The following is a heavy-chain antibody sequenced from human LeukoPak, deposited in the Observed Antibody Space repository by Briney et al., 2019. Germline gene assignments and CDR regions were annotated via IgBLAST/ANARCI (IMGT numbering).Heavy chain of an antibody. CDR2: ISSSSSYA. J-gene: IGHJ3*02. V-gene: IGHV3-21*01. D-gene: IGHD2-2*01. Sequence: GGSLRLSCAASGFTFSSYSMNWVRQAPGKGLEWVSSISSSSSYAYYADSVKGRFTISRDNAKNSLYLQMNSLRAEDTAVYYCARDSSYCSSTSCPDAFDIWGQGTMVTVSS. CDR3: ARDSSYCSSTSCPDAFDI. CDR1: GFTFSSYS.